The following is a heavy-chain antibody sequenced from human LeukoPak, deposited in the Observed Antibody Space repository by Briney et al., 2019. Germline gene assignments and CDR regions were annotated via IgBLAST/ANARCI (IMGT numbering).Heavy chain of an antibody. Sequence: SETLSLTCAVYGGSFSGYYWSWIRQPPGKGLEWMGEINQSGSTNYNPSLKSRVTISVDTSKNQFSLKLSSVTAADTAVYYCARGLIRGYSYGYGFDYWGQGTLVTVSS. J-gene: IGHJ4*02. CDR2: INQSGST. V-gene: IGHV4-34*01. CDR1: GGSFSGYY. D-gene: IGHD5-18*01. CDR3: ARGLIRGYSYGYGFDY.